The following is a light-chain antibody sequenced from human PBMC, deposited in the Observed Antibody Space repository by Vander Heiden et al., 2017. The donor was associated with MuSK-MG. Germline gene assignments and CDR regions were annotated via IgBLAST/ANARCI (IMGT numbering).Light chain of an antibody. CDR2: WAS. CDR3: QQYYDPPST. V-gene: IGKV4-1*01. CDR1: QSVLYSSNNKNY. Sequence: IVMTQSPDSLAVSLGERATINCKSSQSVLYSSNNKNYLAWYQQKPGQPPKLLIYWASTRESGVPDRFSGSGSGTDFTLTISSLQAEDVAVYYCQQYYDPPSTFGPGTKVDI. J-gene: IGKJ3*01.